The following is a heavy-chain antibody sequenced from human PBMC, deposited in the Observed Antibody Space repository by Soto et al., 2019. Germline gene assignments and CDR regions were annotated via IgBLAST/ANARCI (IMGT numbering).Heavy chain of an antibody. CDR3: AKDRVPTVTTGY. CDR1: GFTFSSYA. V-gene: IGHV3-23*01. CDR2: ISGSGGST. D-gene: IGHD4-17*01. Sequence: EVQLLESGGGLVQPVGSLRLSCAASGFTFSSYAMSWVRQAPGKGLEWVSAISGSGGSTYYADSVKGRFTISRDNSKNTLYLQMNSLRAEDTAVYYCAKDRVPTVTTGYWCQGTLVTVSS. J-gene: IGHJ4*02.